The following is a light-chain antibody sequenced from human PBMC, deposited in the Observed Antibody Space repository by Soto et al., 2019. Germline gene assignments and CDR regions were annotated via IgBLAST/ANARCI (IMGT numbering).Light chain of an antibody. V-gene: IGKV1-9*01. Sequence: DIQLTQSPSFLSASVGDRVTITCRASQGINIFLAWFQQKPGKAPNLLISAASTLQSGVPSRFSGSGSETEFTLTITSLQPEDSATYYCQQLNSYPLTFGGGTKVDIK. CDR2: AAS. J-gene: IGKJ4*01. CDR3: QQLNSYPLT. CDR1: QGINIF.